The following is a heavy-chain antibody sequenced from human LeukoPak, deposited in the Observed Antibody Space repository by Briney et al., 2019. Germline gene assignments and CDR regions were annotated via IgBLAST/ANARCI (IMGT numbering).Heavy chain of an antibody. V-gene: IGHV5-51*01. CDR3: ARHGLAGCIGGRCFTSFHFYGMDV. CDR1: GYRFNDYW. J-gene: IGHJ6*02. Sequence: GESLKISLQGSGYRFNDYWIGWVRQMPGKGLEWMGIILPGDSDTKFSPPFQGQVTISADKSISTAYLQSSSLNDSHSAIHYCARHGLAGCIGGRCFTSFHFYGMDVWGQGTTVTVSS. CDR2: ILPGDSDT. D-gene: IGHD2-15*01.